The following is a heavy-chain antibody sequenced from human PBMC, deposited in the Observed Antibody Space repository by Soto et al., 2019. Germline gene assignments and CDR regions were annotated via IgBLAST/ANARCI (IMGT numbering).Heavy chain of an antibody. CDR1: GDSIISSDFY. CDR3: ARHSLAIRKNNWFEP. Sequence: SETLSLTCTVSGDSIISSDFYWGWVRQPPGKGLEWIGSIFYLGSSYYNPSLKSRVTMSVDTSKNQFSLRLRSVTAADTALYFCARHSLAIRKNNWFEPWGQGIMVTV. D-gene: IGHD3-3*02. V-gene: IGHV4-39*01. J-gene: IGHJ5*02. CDR2: IFYLGSS.